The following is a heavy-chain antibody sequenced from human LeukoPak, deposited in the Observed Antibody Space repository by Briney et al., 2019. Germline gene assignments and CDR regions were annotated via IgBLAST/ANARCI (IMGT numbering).Heavy chain of an antibody. J-gene: IGHJ4*02. Sequence: GGSLRLSCAASGFTFSDYYMSWIRQAPGKGLEWVSYISSSGSAIYYADSVKGRFTISRDNSKNTLYLQMNSLRAEDTAVYYCAKGGSNGVCYNDWGQGTLVTVSS. CDR2: ISSSGSAI. V-gene: IGHV3-11*04. CDR1: GFTFSDYY. D-gene: IGHD2-8*01. CDR3: AKGGSNGVCYND.